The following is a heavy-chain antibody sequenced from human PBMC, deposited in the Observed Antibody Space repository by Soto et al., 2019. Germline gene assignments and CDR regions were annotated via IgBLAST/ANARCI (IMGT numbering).Heavy chain of an antibody. CDR2: IYYSGST. CDR1: GGTISSWY. V-gene: IGHV4-59*08. D-gene: IGHD6-19*01. J-gene: IGHJ4*02. Sequence: SETLSLTCTVSGGTISSWYWSWIRQPPGKGLEWIGYIYYSGSTNCNPSLKSRVTISVDTSKNQFSLKLSSVTAADTAVYYCARHGYSSGWYNYCGQGTLVTVSS. CDR3: ARHGYSSGWYNY.